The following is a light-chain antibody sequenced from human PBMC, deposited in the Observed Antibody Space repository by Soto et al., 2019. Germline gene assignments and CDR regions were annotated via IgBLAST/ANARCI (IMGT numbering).Light chain of an antibody. CDR3: QQYNNWPRT. CDR2: GAS. Sequence: TVMTQSAATLSVSPGERATLSCRASQSVSSNLAWYQQKPGQAPRLLIYGASTRVTGIPARFSGSGSGTEFTLTISSLQSEDFAVYYCQQYNNWPRTFGQGTKVEV. J-gene: IGKJ1*01. V-gene: IGKV3-15*01. CDR1: QSVSSN.